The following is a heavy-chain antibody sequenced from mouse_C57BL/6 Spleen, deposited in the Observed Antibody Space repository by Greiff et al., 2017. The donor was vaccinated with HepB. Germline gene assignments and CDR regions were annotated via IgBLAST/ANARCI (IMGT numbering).Heavy chain of an antibody. Sequence: VQLQQSGAELVRPGASVKLSCKASGYTFTDYYINWVKQRPGQGLEWIASIYPGNGNTYYNEKFKGKATLTADKSSSTAYMQLSSLTSEDSAVEFCARASNDYAMDYWGQGTSVTVSS. CDR1: GYTFTDYY. D-gene: IGHD2-5*01. CDR2: IYPGNGNT. V-gene: IGHV1-76*01. J-gene: IGHJ4*01. CDR3: ARASNDYAMDY.